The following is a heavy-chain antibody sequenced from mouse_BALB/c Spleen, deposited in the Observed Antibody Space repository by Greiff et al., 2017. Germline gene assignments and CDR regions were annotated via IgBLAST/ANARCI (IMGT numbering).Heavy chain of an antibody. CDR3: ARDEDYGSSHTWFAY. CDR1: GFSLTSYG. V-gene: IGHV2-9*02. J-gene: IGHJ3*01. Sequence: VKLMESGPGLVAPSQSLSITCTVSGFSLTSYGVHWVRQPPGKGLEWLGVIWAGGSTNYNSALMSRLSISKDNSKSQVFLKMNSLQTDDTAMYYCARDEDYGSSHTWFAYWGQGTLVTVSA. D-gene: IGHD1-1*01. CDR2: IWAGGST.